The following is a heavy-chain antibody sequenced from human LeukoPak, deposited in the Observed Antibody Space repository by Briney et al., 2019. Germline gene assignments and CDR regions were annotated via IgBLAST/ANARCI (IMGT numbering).Heavy chain of an antibody. CDR2: INHSGST. CDR3: ARGQRIRYFDH. CDR1: GGSFSGYC. Sequence: NPSETLSLTCAVYGGSFSGYCWSWIRQPPGKGLEWIGEINHSGSTNYNPSLKSRVTISVDTSKNQFSLKLSSVTAADTAVYYCARGQRIRYFDHWGQGTLVTVSS. D-gene: IGHD3-9*01. J-gene: IGHJ4*02. V-gene: IGHV4-34*01.